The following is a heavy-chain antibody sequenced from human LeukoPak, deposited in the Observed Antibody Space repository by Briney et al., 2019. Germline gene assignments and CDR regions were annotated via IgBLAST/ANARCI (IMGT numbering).Heavy chain of an antibody. CDR1: GYTFTGYY. CDR3: ATSPPGGSYSDY. J-gene: IGHJ4*02. CDR2: FDPEDGET. Sequence: EASVKVSCKASGYTFTGYYMHWVRQAPGQGLEWMGGFDPEDGETIYAQKFQGRVTMTEDTSTDTAYMELSSLRSEDTAVYYCATSPPGGSYSDYWGQGTLVTVSS. D-gene: IGHD1-26*01. V-gene: IGHV1-24*01.